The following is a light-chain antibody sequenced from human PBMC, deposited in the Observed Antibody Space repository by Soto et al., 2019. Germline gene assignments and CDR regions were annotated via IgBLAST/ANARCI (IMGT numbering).Light chain of an antibody. J-gene: IGKJ5*01. CDR2: ATS. CDR1: QIVSSSY. CDR3: QQYGSSLIT. V-gene: IGKV3-20*01. Sequence: EIVLTQSPGTLSLSPGERATLSCRASQIVSSSYLAWYQQKPCQAPRLLIYATSNRATGIPDRFSGSGSGADFTLTTSSLEPEDFAVYYCQQYGSSLITFGQGTRLEI.